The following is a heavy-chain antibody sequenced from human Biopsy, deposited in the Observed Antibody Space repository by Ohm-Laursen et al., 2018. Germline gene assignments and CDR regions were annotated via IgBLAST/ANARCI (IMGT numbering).Heavy chain of an antibody. CDR1: GFTFNNFA. D-gene: IGHD3-3*01. Sequence: SLRLSCSATGFTFNNFAMTWVRQAPGKGLEWVSTISGVGTSTYYADSVRGRFTVSRDNSKTTLYLQMNSLRPQDTAAYYCAKDYPDFWSGLRIPYGMDVWGQGTTVTVSS. V-gene: IGHV3-23*01. J-gene: IGHJ6*02. CDR3: AKDYPDFWSGLRIPYGMDV. CDR2: ISGVGTST.